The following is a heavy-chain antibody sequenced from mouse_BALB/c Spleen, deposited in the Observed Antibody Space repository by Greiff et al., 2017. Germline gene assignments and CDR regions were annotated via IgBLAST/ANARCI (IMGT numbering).Heavy chain of an antibody. CDR2: ISNLAYSI. CDR1: GFTFSDYG. CDR3: AREGTTAAMDY. D-gene: IGHD1-2*01. V-gene: IGHV5-15*02. Sequence: VQLMESGGGLVQPGGSRKLSCAASGFTFSDYGMAWVRQAPGKGPEWVAFISNLAYSIYYADTVTGRFTISRENAKNTLYLEMSSLRSEDTAMYYCAREGTTAAMDYWGQGTSVTVSS. J-gene: IGHJ4*01.